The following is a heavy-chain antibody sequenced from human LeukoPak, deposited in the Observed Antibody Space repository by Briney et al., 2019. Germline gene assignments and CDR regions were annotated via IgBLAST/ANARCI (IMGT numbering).Heavy chain of an antibody. CDR3: ARDDFYSSGFSSYMDV. CDR1: GFTFSSYG. Sequence: PGRSLRLSRAASGFTFSSYGMHWVRQAPGKGLEWVAVIWYDGSNKYYADSVKGRFTISRDNSKNTLYLQMNSLRAEDTAVYYCARDDFYSSGFSSYMDVWGKGTTVTVSS. V-gene: IGHV3-33*01. CDR2: IWYDGSNK. D-gene: IGHD6-19*01. J-gene: IGHJ6*03.